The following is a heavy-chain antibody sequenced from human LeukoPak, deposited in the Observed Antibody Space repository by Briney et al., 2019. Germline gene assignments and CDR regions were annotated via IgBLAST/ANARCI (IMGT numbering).Heavy chain of an antibody. CDR2: IKQDGSDK. D-gene: IGHD2-2*01. CDR1: RFTFSTYW. CDR3: ARVTADCSSTSCLRFDP. J-gene: IGHJ5*02. Sequence: QPGGSLRLSCAASRFTFSTYWMSWVRQAPGKGLEWVANIKQDGSDKYYVDSVKGRFTISRDNAKNSLYLQMNSLRAEDTAVYYCARVTADCSSTSCLRFDPWGQGTLVTVSS. V-gene: IGHV3-7*01.